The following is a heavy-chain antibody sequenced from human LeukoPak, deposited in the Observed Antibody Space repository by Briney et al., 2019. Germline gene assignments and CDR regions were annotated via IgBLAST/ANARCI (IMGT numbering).Heavy chain of an antibody. V-gene: IGHV3-30*03. CDR2: ISYDGSDK. D-gene: IGHD5-18*01. J-gene: IGHJ4*02. CDR3: AGRPVDTAMPQGTYTDY. CDR1: GFTFSSYG. Sequence: GGSLRLSCAASGFTFSSYGMHWVRQAPGKGLEWVAIISYDGSDKYYADSVKGRFTISRDNSKNTLYLQMNNLRAEDTAVYYCAGRPVDTAMPQGTYTDYWGQGTLVTVSS.